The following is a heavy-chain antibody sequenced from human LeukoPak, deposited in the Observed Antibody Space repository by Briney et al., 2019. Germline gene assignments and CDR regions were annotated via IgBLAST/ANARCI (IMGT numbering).Heavy chain of an antibody. D-gene: IGHD6-13*01. CDR2: IYPGDSDT. V-gene: IGHV5-51*01. Sequence: GESLKISCKGSGYSFTSYWIGWVRQMPGKGLEWMGIIYPGDSDTRYSPSFQGQVTISADKSISTAYLQWSSLKASDTAMYYCARTLQPPYGYSNSWYFWFDPWGQGTLVTVSS. J-gene: IGHJ5*02. CDR1: GYSFTSYW. CDR3: ARTLQPPYGYSNSWYFWFDP.